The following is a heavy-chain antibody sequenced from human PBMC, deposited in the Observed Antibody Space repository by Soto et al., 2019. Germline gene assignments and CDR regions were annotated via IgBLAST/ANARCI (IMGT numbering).Heavy chain of an antibody. CDR3: VALAR. D-gene: IGHD6-6*01. CDR1: GYTFTSFD. J-gene: IGHJ4*02. V-gene: IGHV1-8*01. Sequence: QVQLVQSGAEVREPGASVEVSCKASGYTFTSFDSNWVRQASGQGLEWMGWMKPNSGDTGYGQKFQGRVALTRDTSTSTAYMELSGLKSEDTAVYYCVALARWGQGTLVTVSS. CDR2: MKPNSGDT.